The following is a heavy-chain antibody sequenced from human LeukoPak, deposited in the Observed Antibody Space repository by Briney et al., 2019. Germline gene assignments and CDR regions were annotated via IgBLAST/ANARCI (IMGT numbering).Heavy chain of an antibody. CDR3: APQQTYSPYNWFDP. CDR1: GFTISNYW. Sequence: GGSLRLSCVGSGFTISNYWMHWVRQVPGTGLAWVSRIHSDGSITTYADSVKGRFTISRDNAKNTLYLRMNSLRAEDTAVYYCAPQQTYSPYNWFDPWGQGTLVTVSS. V-gene: IGHV3-74*03. CDR2: IHSDGSIT. D-gene: IGHD5-12*01. J-gene: IGHJ5*02.